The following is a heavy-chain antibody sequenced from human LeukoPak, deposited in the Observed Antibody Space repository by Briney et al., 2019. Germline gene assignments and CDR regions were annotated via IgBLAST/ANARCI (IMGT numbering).Heavy chain of an antibody. Sequence: PGASLQISCKCSGSIFTSYWIGGVRQLPGKGVEWMGIIYPGDSDTRYSPSFQGQVTMSADKYISTAYLEWRRLKASDTAMYYCARSYGSGSYGGAFHIWGQGTMVTVSS. CDR1: GSIFTSYW. CDR3: ARSYGSGSYGGAFHI. V-gene: IGHV5-51*01. CDR2: IYPGDSDT. D-gene: IGHD3-10*01. J-gene: IGHJ3*02.